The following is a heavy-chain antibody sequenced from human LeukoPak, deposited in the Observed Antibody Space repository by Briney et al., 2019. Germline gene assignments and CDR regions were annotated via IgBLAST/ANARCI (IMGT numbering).Heavy chain of an antibody. D-gene: IGHD3-22*01. CDR1: GFTFSSYA. V-gene: IGHV3-23*01. CDR2: ISGSGGST. J-gene: IGHJ4*02. Sequence: GSLRLSCAASGFTFSSYAMSWVRQAPGKGLEWVSAISGSGGSTYYADSVKGRFTISRDNSKNTLYLQMNSLRAEDTAVYYCAKDLREDYYDSSGYYPGYWGQGTLVTVSS. CDR3: AKDLREDYYDSSGYYPGY.